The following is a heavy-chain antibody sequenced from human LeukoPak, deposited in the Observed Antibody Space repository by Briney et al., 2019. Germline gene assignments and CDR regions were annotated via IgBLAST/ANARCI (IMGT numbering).Heavy chain of an antibody. V-gene: IGHV1-18*01. CDR3: ARNYYDSSGYGSLNWFDP. CDR2: ISAYNGNT. CDR1: GYTFTSYG. Sequence: ASVKVSCKASGYTFTSYGISWVRQAPGQGLEWMGWISAYNGNTNYAQKLQGRVTMTTDTSTSTAYMELRSLRSDDTAVYYCARNYYDSSGYGSLNWFDPWAREPWSPSPQ. D-gene: IGHD3-22*01. J-gene: IGHJ5*02.